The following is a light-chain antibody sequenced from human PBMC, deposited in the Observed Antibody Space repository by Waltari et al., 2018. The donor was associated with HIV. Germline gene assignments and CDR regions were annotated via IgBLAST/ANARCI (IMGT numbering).Light chain of an antibody. CDR1: SSDVGGYNY. CDR2: EVS. CDR3: SSCTSSSSPSV. Sequence: QSALTQPASVSGSPGQSITISCTGTSSDVGGYNYVSWYQHHPGKAPKLMIYEVSNRPSGVSDRFSGSKSGNTASLTISGLQAEDEAFYFCSSCTSSSSPSVFGAGTKLTVL. J-gene: IGLJ2*01. V-gene: IGLV2-14*01.